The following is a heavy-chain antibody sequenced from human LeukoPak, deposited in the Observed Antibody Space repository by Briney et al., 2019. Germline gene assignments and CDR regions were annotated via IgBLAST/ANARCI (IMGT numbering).Heavy chain of an antibody. Sequence: PGGSLRLFCAASGFTLSSYWMHWVRQVPGKGLVGVSRMNSDGSSKRYADSVKGRFTISRDNAKNTLYLQMNSLRAEDTAVYYCAREQEQVAHYGMDVWGQGSTVTVSS. CDR3: AREQEQVAHYGMDV. CDR2: MNSDGSSK. CDR1: GFTLSSYW. D-gene: IGHD6-6*01. V-gene: IGHV3-74*01. J-gene: IGHJ6*02.